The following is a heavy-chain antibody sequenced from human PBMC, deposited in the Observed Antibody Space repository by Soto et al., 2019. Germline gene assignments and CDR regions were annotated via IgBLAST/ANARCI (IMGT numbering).Heavy chain of an antibody. J-gene: IGHJ6*03. CDR1: GFNVSANY. CDR3: ARAQGFGDDMDV. CDR2: LYSGGST. V-gene: IGHV3-66*01. D-gene: IGHD3-10*01. Sequence: EVQLVESGGGLVQPGGSLRVSCAASGFNVSANYVSWVRQTPGTGLEWVSILYSGGSTHYADSVKGRFLISRDNSKNTVHLQMNGLTTGDTGLYFCARAQGFGDDMDVWGTGTTVIVS.